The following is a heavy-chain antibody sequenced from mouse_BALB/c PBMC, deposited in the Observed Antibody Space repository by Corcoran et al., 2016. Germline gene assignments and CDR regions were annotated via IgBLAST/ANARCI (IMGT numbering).Heavy chain of an antibody. Sequence: EVQLQQSGAELVKPGASVKLSCTASGFNIKDTYMHWVKQRPEQGLEWIGRIDPANGNTKYDPKFQGKATITADTSSNTAYLQLSSLTSEDTAVYYCARRGYGSSSAWLAYWGQGTLVTVSA. CDR1: GFNIKDTY. D-gene: IGHD1-1*01. J-gene: IGHJ3*01. CDR3: ARRGYGSSSAWLAY. V-gene: IGHV14-3*02. CDR2: IDPANGNT.